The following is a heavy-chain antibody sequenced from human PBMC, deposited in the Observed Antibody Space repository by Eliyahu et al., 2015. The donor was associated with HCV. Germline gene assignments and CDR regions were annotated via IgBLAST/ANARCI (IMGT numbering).Heavy chain of an antibody. CDR1: GYTFTSYG. CDR2: ISAYNGNT. V-gene: IGHV1-18*01. J-gene: IGHJ4*02. D-gene: IGHD3-16*02. CDR3: ARINDYVWGSYRSPLDY. Sequence: QVQLVQSGAEVKKPGASVKASCKASGYTFTSYGISWVRQAPGQGLEWMGWISAYNGNTNYAQKLQGRVTMTTDTSTSTAYMELRSLRSDDTAVYYCARINDYVWGSYRSPLDYWGQGTLVTVSS.